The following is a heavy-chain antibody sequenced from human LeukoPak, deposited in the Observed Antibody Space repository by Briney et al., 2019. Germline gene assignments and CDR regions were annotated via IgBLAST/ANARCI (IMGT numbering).Heavy chain of an antibody. D-gene: IGHD1-7*01. V-gene: IGHV1-8*01. Sequence: GASVKVSCKASGYTFTSYDINWVQQATGQGLEWMGWMNPNSGNTGYAQKFQGRVTMTRNTSISTAYMELSSLRSEDTAVYYCASGITGTTGFDYWGQGTLVTVSS. J-gene: IGHJ4*02. CDR3: ASGITGTTGFDY. CDR1: GYTFTSYD. CDR2: MNPNSGNT.